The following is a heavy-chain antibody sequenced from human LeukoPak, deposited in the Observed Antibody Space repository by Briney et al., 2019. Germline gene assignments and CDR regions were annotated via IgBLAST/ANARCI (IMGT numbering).Heavy chain of an antibody. Sequence: PGGSLRLSSSASGFTFSSYSMNWVRQAPGKGLEWISYISSASNTIYYADSVKGRFTISRDNAKNSVYLQMNSLRAEDTAMYYCARDGWFGDYNWFDPWGQGTLVTVSS. D-gene: IGHD3-10*01. CDR3: ARDGWFGDYNWFDP. CDR2: ISSASNTI. J-gene: IGHJ5*02. V-gene: IGHV3-48*01. CDR1: GFTFSSYS.